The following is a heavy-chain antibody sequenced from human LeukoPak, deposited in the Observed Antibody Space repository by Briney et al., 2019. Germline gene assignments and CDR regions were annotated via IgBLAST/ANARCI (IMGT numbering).Heavy chain of an antibody. Sequence: GGSLRLSCAASGVTFSSYWMSWVRQAPGKGLEWVANIKQDGSEKYYVDSVKGRFTISRDNAKNSLYLQMNSLRAEDTAVYYCARTFGADWGQGTLVTVSS. CDR2: IKQDGSEK. D-gene: IGHD3-10*01. J-gene: IGHJ4*02. CDR3: ARTFGAD. CDR1: GVTFSSYW. V-gene: IGHV3-7*01.